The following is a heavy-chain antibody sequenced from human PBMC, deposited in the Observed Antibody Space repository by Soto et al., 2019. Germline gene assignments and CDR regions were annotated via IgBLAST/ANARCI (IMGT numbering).Heavy chain of an antibody. D-gene: IGHD3-22*01. CDR3: ARESYYYDSSGYTYFDY. Sequence: GSLRLSCAGSGFTFSDYYMSWIRQAPGKGLEWVSYISSSSYTIYYADSVKGRFTISRDNAKNSLYLQMNSLRDEDTAVYYCARESYYYDSSGYTYFDYWGQGTLVTVSS. CDR2: ISSSSYTI. CDR1: GFTFSDYY. V-gene: IGHV3-11*04. J-gene: IGHJ4*02.